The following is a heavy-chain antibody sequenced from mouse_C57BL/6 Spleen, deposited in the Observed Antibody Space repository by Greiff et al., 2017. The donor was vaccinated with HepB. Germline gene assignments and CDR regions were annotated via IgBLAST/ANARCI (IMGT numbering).Heavy chain of an antibody. CDR1: GYTFTSYW. D-gene: IGHD2-3*01. Sequence: QVQLQQPGAELVKPGASVKLSCKASGYTFTSYWMHWVKQRPGQGLEWIGMIHPNSGSTNYNEKFKSKATLTVDKSSSTAYMQLSSLTSEDSAVYYCARFYDGYCEGYWGQGTTLTVSS. J-gene: IGHJ2*01. CDR3: ARFYDGYCEGY. V-gene: IGHV1-64*01. CDR2: IHPNSGST.